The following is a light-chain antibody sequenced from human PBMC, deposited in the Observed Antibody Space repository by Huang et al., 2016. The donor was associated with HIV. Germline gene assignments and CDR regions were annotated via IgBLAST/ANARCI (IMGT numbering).Light chain of an antibody. CDR1: QRLLHSNGFNY. CDR3: MQGLEIPPWT. V-gene: IGKV2-28*01. J-gene: IGKJ1*01. CDR2: LGS. Sequence: DIVMTQSPLSLPVTPGEPASIFCRSSQRLLHSNGFNYLDWYLQKPGQSPQHLIYLGSYRASGVPDRVSGSGSGTNFTLTISRVEAEDVGTYYCMQGLEIPPWTFGQGTKVEIK.